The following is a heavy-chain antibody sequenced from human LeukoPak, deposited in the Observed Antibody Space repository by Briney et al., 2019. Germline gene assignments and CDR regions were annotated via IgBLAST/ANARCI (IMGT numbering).Heavy chain of an antibody. CDR1: GFTFSSYW. D-gene: IGHD6-19*01. V-gene: IGHV3-74*01. J-gene: IGHJ5*02. CDR2: INSDGSST. CDR3: TRGAYSSGPFDP. Sequence: PGGSLRLSCAASGFTFSSYWMHWVRHAPGKGLVLVSRINSDGSSTSYADSVKGRFTISRDNAKNTLYLQMNSLRAEDTAVYYCTRGAYSSGPFDPWARGTLVSVSS.